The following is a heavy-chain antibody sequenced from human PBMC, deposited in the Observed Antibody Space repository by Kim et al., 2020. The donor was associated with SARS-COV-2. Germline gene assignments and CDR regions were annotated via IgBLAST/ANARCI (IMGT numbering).Heavy chain of an antibody. J-gene: IGHJ4*02. CDR1: GFTFNIYA. CDR3: AKDQSVYGHSGFDC. D-gene: IGHD3-10*01. V-gene: IGHV3-23*01. Sequence: GGSLRLSCAASGFTFNIYAMSWVRQAPGKGLEWVSTFTFSGGATYYADSVKGRFTISRDNSKNTLYLQMNSLRAEDTAIYYCAKDQSVYGHSGFDCWGQGTLVTVSS. CDR2: FTFSGGAT.